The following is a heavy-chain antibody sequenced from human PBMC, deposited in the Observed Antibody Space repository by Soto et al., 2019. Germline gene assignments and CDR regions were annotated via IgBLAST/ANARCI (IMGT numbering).Heavy chain of an antibody. J-gene: IGHJ4*02. CDR1: GFSLSTSGVG. V-gene: IGHV2-5*02. D-gene: IGHD2-2*02. CDR2: IYWDDDK. Sequence: QITLKESGPALVKPTQTLTLTCTFSGFSLSTSGVGVGWIRQPPGEALEWLALIYWDDDKRYSSSLKSRLTITKDTSKNQVVLTMTNVDPVDTATYYCAHRPALGYCSTSSCYRPYYFDYWGQGTRVTGSP. CDR3: AHRPALGYCSTSSCYRPYYFDY.